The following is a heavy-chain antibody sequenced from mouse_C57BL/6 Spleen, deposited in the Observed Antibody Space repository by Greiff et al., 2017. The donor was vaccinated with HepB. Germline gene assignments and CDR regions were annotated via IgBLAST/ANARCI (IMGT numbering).Heavy chain of an antibody. CDR3: ARSSLYDGYHWMLDY. D-gene: IGHD2-3*01. J-gene: IGHJ2*01. Sequence: QVQLQQPGAELVRPGTSVKLSCKASGYTFTSYWMHWVKQRPGQGLEWIGVIDPSDSYTNYNQKFKGKATLTVDTSSSTAYMQLSSLTSEDSAVYYCARSSLYDGYHWMLDYWGQGTTLTVSS. CDR2: IDPSDSYT. CDR1: GYTFTSYW. V-gene: IGHV1-59*01.